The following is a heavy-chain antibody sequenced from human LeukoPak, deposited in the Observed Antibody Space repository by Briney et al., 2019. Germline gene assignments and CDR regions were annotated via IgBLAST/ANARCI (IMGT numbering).Heavy chain of an antibody. D-gene: IGHD5-24*01. CDR1: GFTFSSYG. J-gene: IGHJ6*03. CDR2: ISSTSRTI. Sequence: GGSLRLSCATSGFTFSSYGMNWVRQAPGKGLEWVSYISSTSRTIYDADSVKGRLTISRDNAKNSLYLQMNSLRDEDTAVYYCARDPLRWLQNNYYYYYMDVWGKGTTVTVS. V-gene: IGHV3-48*02. CDR3: ARDPLRWLQNNYYYYYMDV.